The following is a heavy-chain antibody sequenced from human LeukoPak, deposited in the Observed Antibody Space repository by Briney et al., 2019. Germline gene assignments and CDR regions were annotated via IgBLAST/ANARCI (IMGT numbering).Heavy chain of an antibody. V-gene: IGHV1-18*01. CDR1: GYTFTSYG. CDR2: ISAYNGNT. J-gene: IGHJ4*02. CDR3: ARVKSMDYGGNPEDY. D-gene: IGHD4-23*01. Sequence: ASVKVSCKASGYTFTSYGISRVRQAPGQGLEWMGWISAYNGNTNYAQKLQGRVTMTTDTSTSTAYMELRSLRSDDTAVYYCARVKSMDYGGNPEDYWGQGTLVTVSS.